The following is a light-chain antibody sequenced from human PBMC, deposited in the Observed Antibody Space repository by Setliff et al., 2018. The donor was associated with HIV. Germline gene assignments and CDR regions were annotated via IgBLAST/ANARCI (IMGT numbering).Light chain of an antibody. CDR3: CSYAGTNTYV. CDR1: SSDVGSYNF. CDR2: QVN. Sequence: QSALAQPASVSGSPGQSITISCTGSSSDVGSYNFVSWYQQHPGKAPKLMIYQVNKRPSGVSNRFSGSKSGNTASLTISALQAEDETDYYCCSYAGTNTYVFGTGTKVTVL. V-gene: IGLV2-23*02. J-gene: IGLJ1*01.